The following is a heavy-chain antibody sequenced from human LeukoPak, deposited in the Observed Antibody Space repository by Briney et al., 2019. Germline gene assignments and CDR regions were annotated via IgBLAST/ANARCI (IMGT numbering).Heavy chain of an antibody. CDR3: AKEYGYDYNYFYSMDV. D-gene: IGHD1-1*01. CDR2: IRYDGSNK. J-gene: IGHJ6*03. Sequence: GGSLRPSCAASGFTFSSYAMSWVRQAPGKGLEWVAFIRYDGSNKYHADSVKGRFTISRDNSKNTVYLQMNSLRAEDTAVYFCAKEYGYDYNYFYSMDVWGKGTTVTISS. V-gene: IGHV3-30*02. CDR1: GFTFSSYA.